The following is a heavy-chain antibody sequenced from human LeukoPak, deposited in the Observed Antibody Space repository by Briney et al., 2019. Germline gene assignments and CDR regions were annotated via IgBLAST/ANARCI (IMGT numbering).Heavy chain of an antibody. CDR2: FDPEDGET. J-gene: IGHJ4*02. V-gene: IGHV1-24*01. D-gene: IGHD2-21*02. CDR1: GYTLTELC. Sequence: ASVKVSCKVSGYTLTELCMHWVRQAPGKGLEWMGGFDPEDGETIYAQKFQGRVTMTEDTSTDTAYMELSSLRSEDTAVYYCATRVAGVVVTAMSYYFDYWGQGTLVTVSS. CDR3: ATRVAGVVVTAMSYYFDY.